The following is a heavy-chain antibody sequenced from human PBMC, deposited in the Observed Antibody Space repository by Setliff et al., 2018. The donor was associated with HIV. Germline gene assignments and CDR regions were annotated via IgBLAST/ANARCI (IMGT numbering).Heavy chain of an antibody. Sequence: KPSETLSLTCVVYRGSFSDYYWTWIRQPPGKGLEWIGEISPSGSTNYHPSLKSRVTISVDTSENQFSLKLSSVTAADTAVYYCARTPQEVAVVAATRPYYYYYMDVWGKGTTVTVSS. CDR3: ARTPQEVAVVAATRPYYYYYMDV. CDR2: ISPSGST. J-gene: IGHJ6*03. D-gene: IGHD2-15*01. V-gene: IGHV4-34*01. CDR1: RGSFSDYY.